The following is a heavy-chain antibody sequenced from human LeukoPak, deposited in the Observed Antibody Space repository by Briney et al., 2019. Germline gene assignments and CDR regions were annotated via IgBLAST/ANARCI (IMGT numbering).Heavy chain of an antibody. CDR1: GYTFTSYD. J-gene: IGHJ4*02. CDR2: MNPNSGNT. D-gene: IGHD4-23*01. Sequence: ASVKVSCKASGYTFTSYDINWVRQATGQGLEWMGWMNPNSGNTGCAQKFQGRVTMTRNTSISTAYMELSSLRSEDTAVYYCARGRRWARSYSDYWGQGTLATVSS. V-gene: IGHV1-8*01. CDR3: ARGRRWARSYSDY.